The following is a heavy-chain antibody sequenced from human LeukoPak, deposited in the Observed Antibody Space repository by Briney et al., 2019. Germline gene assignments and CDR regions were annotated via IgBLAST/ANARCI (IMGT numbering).Heavy chain of an antibody. Sequence: SETLSLTCTVSGGSVSSGSYYWSWVRQPPGKGLEWIGYIYYSGSTNYNPSLKSRVTISVDTSKNQFSLKLSSVTAADTAVYYCARGAPPHDSGSWLNWGQGTLVTVSS. CDR3: ARGAPPHDSGSWLN. J-gene: IGHJ4*02. V-gene: IGHV4-61*01. D-gene: IGHD6-13*01. CDR1: GGSVSSGSYY. CDR2: IYYSGST.